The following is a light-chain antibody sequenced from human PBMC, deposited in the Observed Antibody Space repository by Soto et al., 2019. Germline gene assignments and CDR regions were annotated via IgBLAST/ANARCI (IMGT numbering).Light chain of an antibody. CDR2: LEGSGSY. J-gene: IGLJ2*01. CDR3: ETWDSPLVV. V-gene: IGLV4-60*03. CDR1: SGHSSYI. Sequence: QPVLTQSSSASASLGSSVKLTCTLSSGHSSYIIAWHQQQPGKAPRYLMKLEGSGSYNKGSGVPDRFSGSSSGADRYLTISNLQSEDEADYYCETWDSPLVVFGGGTKVTVL.